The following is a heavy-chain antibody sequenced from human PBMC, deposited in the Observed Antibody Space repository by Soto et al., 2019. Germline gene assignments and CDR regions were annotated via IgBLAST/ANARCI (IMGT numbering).Heavy chain of an antibody. D-gene: IGHD2-15*01. Sequence: QVQLVQSGAEVQKPGSSVKVTCKASGGTFSTSTLSWVRQAPGQGPEWMGGIIPMFETANYAQKFQGRVTITADESTKTGYMELSSLRSEDTAVYYCASGVDFDYWGQGTRVTVSS. CDR1: GGTFSTST. CDR2: IIPMFETA. CDR3: ASGVDFDY. V-gene: IGHV1-69*01. J-gene: IGHJ4*02.